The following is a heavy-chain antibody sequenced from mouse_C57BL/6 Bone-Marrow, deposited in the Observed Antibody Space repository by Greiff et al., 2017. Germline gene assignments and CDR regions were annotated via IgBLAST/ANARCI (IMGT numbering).Heavy chain of an antibody. V-gene: IGHV5-4*01. CDR2: ISDGGSYT. CDR1: GFTFSSYA. J-gene: IGHJ3*01. Sequence: EVQGVESGGGLVKPGGSLKLSCAASGFTFSSYAMSWVRQTPEQRLEWVATISDGGSYTYYPDNVKGRFTISRDNAKNNLYLQMSHLQSEDTAMYYCARGYYYGRETAWFAYWGQGTLVTVSA. CDR3: ARGYYYGRETAWFAY. D-gene: IGHD1-1*01.